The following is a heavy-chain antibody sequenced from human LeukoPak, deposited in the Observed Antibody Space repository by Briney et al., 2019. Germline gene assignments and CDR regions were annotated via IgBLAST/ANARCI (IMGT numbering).Heavy chain of an antibody. V-gene: IGHV4-4*07. Sequence: SETLSLTCTVSGGSISSYYWSWIRQPAGKGLEWIGRIYTSGSTNYNPSLKSRVTISVDTSKNQFSLKLSSVTAADTAVYYCASTRLLWFGEFETTDLVYMDVWGKGTTVTISS. CDR2: IYTSGST. CDR3: ASTRLLWFGEFETTDLVYMDV. CDR1: GGSISSYY. D-gene: IGHD3-10*01. J-gene: IGHJ6*03.